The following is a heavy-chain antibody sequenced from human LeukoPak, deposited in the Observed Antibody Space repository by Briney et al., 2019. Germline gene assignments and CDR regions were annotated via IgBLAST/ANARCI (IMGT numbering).Heavy chain of an antibody. V-gene: IGHV3-21*01. D-gene: IGHD6-6*01. CDR3: ARDGIAARLDY. CDR1: GFTFSSYS. J-gene: IGHJ4*02. Sequence: GGSLRLSCAASGFTFSSYSMNWVRQAPGKGLEWVSSISSSSSYICYADSVKGLFTISRDNAKNSLYLQMNGLRAEDTALYYGARDGIAARLDYWGQGTLVTVSS. CDR2: ISSSSSYI.